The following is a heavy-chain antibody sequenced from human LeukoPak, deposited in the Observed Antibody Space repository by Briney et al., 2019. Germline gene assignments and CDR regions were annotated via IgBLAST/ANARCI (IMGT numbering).Heavy chain of an antibody. CDR1: GFTFSSYS. CDR2: ISSSGSTI. Sequence: GGSLRLSCAASGFTFSSYSMNWVRQAPGKGLEWLSYISSSGSTIFYADSVKGRFTISRDNAKNSLSLQMNSLRPEDTAVYYCARETDSTLFDYWGQGTLVTVSS. D-gene: IGHD2-2*01. V-gene: IGHV3-48*04. CDR3: ARETDSTLFDY. J-gene: IGHJ4*02.